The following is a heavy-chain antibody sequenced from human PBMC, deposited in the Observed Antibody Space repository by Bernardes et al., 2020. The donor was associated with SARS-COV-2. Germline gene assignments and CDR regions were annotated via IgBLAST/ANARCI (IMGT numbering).Heavy chain of an antibody. D-gene: IGHD3-22*01. Sequence: GGSLRLSCAASGFTFDDYAMHWVRQAPGKGLEWVSGISWNSGSIGYADSVKGRFTISRDNAKNSLYLQMNSLRAEDTALYYCAIDDSYDSRGGIFYWGQGTLVTVSS. J-gene: IGHJ4*02. CDR1: GFTFDDYA. V-gene: IGHV3-9*01. CDR2: ISWNSGSI. CDR3: AIDDSYDSRGGIFY.